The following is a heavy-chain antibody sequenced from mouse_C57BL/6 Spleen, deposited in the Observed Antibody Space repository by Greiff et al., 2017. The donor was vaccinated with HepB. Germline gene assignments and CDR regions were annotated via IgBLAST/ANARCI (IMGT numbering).Heavy chain of an antibody. V-gene: IGHV3-1*01. CDR1: GYSITSGYD. D-gene: IGHD1-1*01. CDR3: AREGKLPWFAY. J-gene: IGHJ3*01. CDR2: ISYSGST. Sequence: EVKVEESGPGMVKPSQSLSLTCTVTGYSITSGYDWHWIRHFPGNKLEWMGYISYSGSTNYNPSLKSRISITHDTSKNHFFLKLNSVTTEDTATYYCAREGKLPWFAYWGQGTLVTVSA.